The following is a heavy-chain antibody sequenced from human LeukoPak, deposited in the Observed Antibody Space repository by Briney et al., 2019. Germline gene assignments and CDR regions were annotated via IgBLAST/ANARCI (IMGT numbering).Heavy chain of an antibody. CDR2: ISGSGGST. Sequence: GGSLRLSCAASGFTFSSYAMSWVRQAPGKELEWVSAISGSGGSTYYADSVKGRFTISRDNSKNTLYLQMNSLRAEDTAVYYCAKSPGYSYGSHFDYWGQGTLVTVSS. D-gene: IGHD5-18*01. CDR3: AKSPGYSYGSHFDY. J-gene: IGHJ4*02. CDR1: GFTFSSYA. V-gene: IGHV3-23*01.